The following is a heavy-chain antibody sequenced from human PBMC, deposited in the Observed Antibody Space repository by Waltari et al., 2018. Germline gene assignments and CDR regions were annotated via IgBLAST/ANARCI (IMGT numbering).Heavy chain of an antibody. J-gene: IGHJ5*02. V-gene: IGHV4-38-2*01. Sequence: QVQLQESGQGLVKPSETLSLTCAVPGYSISSGYYWGWIRQHPGKGLEWIGSIYHSGSTYYNPSLKSRVTISVDTSKNQFSLKLSSVTAADTAVYYCARGGILWFRELSGWFDPWGQGTLVTVSS. CDR2: IYHSGST. CDR3: ARGGILWFRELSGWFDP. CDR1: GYSISSGYY. D-gene: IGHD3-10*01.